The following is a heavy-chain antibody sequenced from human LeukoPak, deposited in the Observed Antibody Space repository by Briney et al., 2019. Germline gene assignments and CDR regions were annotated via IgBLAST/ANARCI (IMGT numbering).Heavy chain of an antibody. V-gene: IGHV4-34*01. CDR3: ARPVAPNDDDFWSGYPYWYFNL. D-gene: IGHD3-3*01. CDR1: GGSFSGYY. CDR2: INHSGST. Sequence: SETLSLTCAVYGGSFSGYYWSWIRQPPGKGLEWIGEINHSGSTNYNPSLKSRVTISVDTSKNQFSLKLNSVTAADTAVYYCARPVAPNDDDFWSGYPYWYFNLWGRGTLVTVSS. J-gene: IGHJ2*01.